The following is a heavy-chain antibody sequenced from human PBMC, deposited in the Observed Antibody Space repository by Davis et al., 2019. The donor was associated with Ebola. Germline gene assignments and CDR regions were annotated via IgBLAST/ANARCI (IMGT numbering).Heavy chain of an antibody. J-gene: IGHJ6*02. Sequence: PGGSLRLSCAASGFPVSSNYMSWVRQAPGKGLEWVSVIYSGGITYHADSVKGRFTISRDNSKNTLYLQMNSLRAEGTAVYYCARDGYNQYYGMDVWGQGTAVTVSS. CDR1: GFPVSSNY. D-gene: IGHD5-24*01. CDR2: IYSGGIT. CDR3: ARDGYNQYYGMDV. V-gene: IGHV3-53*01.